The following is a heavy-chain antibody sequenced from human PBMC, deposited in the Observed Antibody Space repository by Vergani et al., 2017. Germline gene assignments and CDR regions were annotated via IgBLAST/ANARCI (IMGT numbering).Heavy chain of an antibody. Sequence: EVQLVESGGGFVQPGGSLRLSCAASGFIFNTYGFNWVRQAPGKGLEWISYISRSSSTIYYADSVKGRFTISRDNAKNSLYLQMNSLRAEDTAVYYCARDFLTRVTTLDYYYMGVWGKGTTVTVSS. CDR2: ISRSSSTI. V-gene: IGHV3-48*01. CDR1: GFIFNTYG. CDR3: ARDFLTRVTTLDYYYMGV. D-gene: IGHD1-1*01. J-gene: IGHJ6*03.